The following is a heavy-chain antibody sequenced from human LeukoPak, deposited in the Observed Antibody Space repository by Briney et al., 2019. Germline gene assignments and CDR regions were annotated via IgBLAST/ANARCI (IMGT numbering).Heavy chain of an antibody. V-gene: IGHV1-2*02. CDR2: INPNSGGT. CDR1: GYTFTGYY. D-gene: IGHD3-10*01. Sequence: ASVKVSCKASGYTFTGYYMHWVRQAPGQGLEWMGWINPNSGGTNYAQKFQGRVTMTRDTSISTAYMELSRLRSDDTAVYYCARGDVLLWFGESGDAFDIWGQGTMVTVSS. CDR3: ARGDVLLWFGESGDAFDI. J-gene: IGHJ3*02.